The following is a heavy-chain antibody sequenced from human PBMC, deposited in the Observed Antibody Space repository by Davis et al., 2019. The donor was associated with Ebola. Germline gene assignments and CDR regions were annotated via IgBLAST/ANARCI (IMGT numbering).Heavy chain of an antibody. CDR2: IYYSGST. Sequence: MPSETLSLTCTVSGGSISSYYWSWIRQPPGKGLEWIGYIYYSGSTNYNPSLKSRVTISVDTSKNQISLSLTSVTAADSAIYYCARDKPVVITTVEAFDLWGQGTMVTVSS. CDR3: ARDKPVVITTVEAFDL. J-gene: IGHJ3*01. V-gene: IGHV4-59*01. D-gene: IGHD3-22*01. CDR1: GGSISSYY.